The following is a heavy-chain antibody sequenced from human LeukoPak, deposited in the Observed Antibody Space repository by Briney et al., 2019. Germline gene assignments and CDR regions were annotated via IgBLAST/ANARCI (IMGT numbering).Heavy chain of an antibody. Sequence: GASVKVSCKASGYTFTGYYMHWVRQAPGQGLEWMGWINPNSGGTNYAQKFQGRVTMTRDTSISTAYMELSRLRSDDTAVYYCARPHTPYYYDSSGYYWRSTPYFDYWGQGTLVTVSS. CDR2: INPNSGGT. CDR1: GYTFTGYY. V-gene: IGHV1-2*02. D-gene: IGHD3-22*01. J-gene: IGHJ4*02. CDR3: ARPHTPYYYDSSGYYWRSTPYFDY.